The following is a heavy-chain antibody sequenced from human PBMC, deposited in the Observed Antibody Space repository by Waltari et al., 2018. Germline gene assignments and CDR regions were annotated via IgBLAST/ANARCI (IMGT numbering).Heavy chain of an antibody. D-gene: IGHD6-19*01. CDR2: INTDGTIT. J-gene: IGHJ4*02. Sequence: VQLVASGGGLVQPGGSLRLFCAASGFTFSTHWLHLVRQAPGKGLVSVSHINTDGTITRYADSVKGRFTISRDNAENTLFLQMHSLRAEDTAVYYCVMYSSSFLGDCWGQGTLVTVSS. CDR1: GFTFSTHW. CDR3: VMYSSSFLGDC. V-gene: IGHV3-74*01.